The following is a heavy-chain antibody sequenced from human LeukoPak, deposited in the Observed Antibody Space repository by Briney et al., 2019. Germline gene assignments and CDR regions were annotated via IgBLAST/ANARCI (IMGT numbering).Heavy chain of an antibody. J-gene: IGHJ4*02. CDR2: ISSSSSYI. CDR1: GFTFSSYS. V-gene: IGHV3-21*01. Sequence: GGSLRLSCAASGFTFSSYSMNWVRQAPGKGLEWVSSISSSSSYIYYADSVKGRFTTSRDNAKNSLYLQMNSLRAEDTAVYYCARGRGYSGYDSFGYWGQGTLVTVSS. D-gene: IGHD5-12*01. CDR3: ARGRGYSGYDSFGY.